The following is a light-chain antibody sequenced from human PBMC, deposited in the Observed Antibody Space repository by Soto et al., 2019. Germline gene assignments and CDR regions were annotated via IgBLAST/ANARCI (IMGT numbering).Light chain of an antibody. J-gene: IGKJ1*01. Sequence: DIQITQSPSTLSATVGDRVTITCRASQSISTWLAWYQQKPGKAPKLLIYDAFYLERGVPSRFSGSGSGTEFTLTISSLQPDDLATYYCQQYNSFWTFGQGTKVDIK. CDR2: DAF. CDR3: QQYNSFWT. CDR1: QSISTW. V-gene: IGKV1-5*01.